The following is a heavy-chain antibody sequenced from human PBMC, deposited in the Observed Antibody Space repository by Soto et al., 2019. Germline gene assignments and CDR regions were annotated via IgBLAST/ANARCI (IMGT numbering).Heavy chain of an antibody. CDR3: ARDTQQDSNGYYLEWFDP. CDR1: GYTFYRYG. V-gene: IGHV1-18*01. J-gene: IGHJ5*02. D-gene: IGHD3-22*01. Sequence: QVQLVQSGAEVKKAGASVKVSCKASGYTFYRYGITWVRQAPGQGLEWMGWINPSNDNTNYAQKFRGRVTMTTDASTSRAHMELRSLKSDGTAVYYCARDTQQDSNGYYLEWFDPWGQGTLVTVSS. CDR2: INPSNDNT.